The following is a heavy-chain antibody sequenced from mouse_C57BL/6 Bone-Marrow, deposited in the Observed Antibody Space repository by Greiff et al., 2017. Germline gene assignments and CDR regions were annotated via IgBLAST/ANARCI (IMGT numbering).Heavy chain of an antibody. D-gene: IGHD2-5*01. V-gene: IGHV1-69*01. CDR2: IDPSDSYS. CDR1: GYTFTSYW. CDR3: AKRRSYYSNYDSDY. Sequence: VQLQQPGAELVMPGASVKLSCKASGYTFTSYWMRWVKQRPGQGLEWIGEIDPSDSYSNYNQKFKGKSTLTVAKSSSTAYIQLSSVTCEESAVYYCAKRRSYYSNYDSDYWGQGTTLTVSS. J-gene: IGHJ2*01.